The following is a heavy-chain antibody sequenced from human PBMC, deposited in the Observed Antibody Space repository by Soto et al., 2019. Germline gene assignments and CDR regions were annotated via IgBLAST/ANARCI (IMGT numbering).Heavy chain of an antibody. CDR1: GFTFDKAW. V-gene: IGHV3-15*07. Sequence: EVHLLESGGGLVEPGGSLTLSCAASGFTFDKAWMNWVRQAPGKGLEWVGRLKSKTDGGASDYAAPVKGRFTISRXXSKNMLYLQMNSLKTEDTAVYYCAMGGYGDYVAVYWGQGTLVTVSS. CDR2: LKSKTDGGAS. J-gene: IGHJ4*02. CDR3: AMGGYGDYVAVY. D-gene: IGHD4-17*01.